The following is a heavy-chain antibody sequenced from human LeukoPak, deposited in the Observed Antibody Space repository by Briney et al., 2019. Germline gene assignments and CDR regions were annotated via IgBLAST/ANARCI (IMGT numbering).Heavy chain of an antibody. V-gene: IGHV3-23*01. J-gene: IGHJ4*02. D-gene: IGHD3-10*01. CDR3: AARKVRGVWFSLDY. CDR1: GFTLSAYA. CDR2: IYDDNT. Sequence: GVSLRLSCAASGFTLSAYAMAWVRQAPGKGLEWVSPIYDDNTYYADSVKGRFAISTDNSKNTLYLQMNSLRVEDTAVYFCAARKVRGVWFSLDYWGQGTLVTVSS.